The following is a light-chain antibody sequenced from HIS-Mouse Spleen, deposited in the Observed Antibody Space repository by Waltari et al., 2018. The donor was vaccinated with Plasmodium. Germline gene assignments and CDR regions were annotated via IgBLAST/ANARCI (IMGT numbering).Light chain of an antibody. CDR3: QQYYSFPLT. CDR2: AAS. J-gene: IGKJ3*01. Sequence: AIWMTQSPSLLSASTGDRVTISCRMSQGLSSYLAWYQQKPGKAPELLIYAASTLQSGVPSRFSGSGSGTDFTLTISCLQSEDFATYYCQQYYSFPLTFGPGTKVDIK. CDR1: QGLSSY. V-gene: IGKV1D-8*02.